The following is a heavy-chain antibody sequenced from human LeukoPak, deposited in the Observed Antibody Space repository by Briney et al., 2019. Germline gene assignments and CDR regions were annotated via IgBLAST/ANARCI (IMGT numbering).Heavy chain of an antibody. CDR2: IYYSGST. J-gene: IGHJ3*02. CDR1: GGSISSSSYY. CDR3: AREDIVVVPAAIGTENAFDI. V-gene: IGHV4-39*07. D-gene: IGHD2-2*01. Sequence: SETLSLTCTVPGGSISSSSYYWGWTRQPPGKGLEWIGSIYYSGSTYYNPSLKSRVTISVDTSKNQFSLKLSSVTAADTAVYYCAREDIVVVPAAIGTENAFDIWGQGTMVTVSS.